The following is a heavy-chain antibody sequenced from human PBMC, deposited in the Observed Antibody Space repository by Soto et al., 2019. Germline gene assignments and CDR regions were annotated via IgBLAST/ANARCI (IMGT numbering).Heavy chain of an antibody. V-gene: IGHV4-4*02. CDR3: ASGTIYHSYGMDV. CDR1: GGSISSSNW. CDR2: IYHSGST. D-gene: IGHD2-2*01. J-gene: IGHJ6*02. Sequence: SETLSLTCAVSGGSISSSNWWSWVRQPPGKGLEWIGEIYHSGSTNYNPSLKSRVTISVDKSKNQFSLKLSSVTAADTAVYYCASGTIYHSYGMDVWGQGKMVTVSS.